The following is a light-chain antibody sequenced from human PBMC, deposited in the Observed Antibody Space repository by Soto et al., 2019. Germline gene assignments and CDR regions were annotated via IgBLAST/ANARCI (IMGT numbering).Light chain of an antibody. V-gene: IGKV1-16*02. J-gene: IGKJ2*01. CDR3: QQYVNYPYT. CDR1: QDIGIS. CDR2: AAS. Sequence: DIQMTQSPSLLSASVGDSVTIICRASQDIGISLAWFQQKIGEAPRSLIYAASTLQSGVPSKLRGSGSGTDFTLTINTLQPEDFATYYCQQYVNYPYTFGQGSKLEIK.